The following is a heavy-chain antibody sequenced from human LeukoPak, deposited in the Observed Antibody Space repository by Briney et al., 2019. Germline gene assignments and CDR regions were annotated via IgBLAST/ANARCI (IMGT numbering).Heavy chain of an antibody. V-gene: IGHV3-74*01. CDR3: ARDMGPYGGDPRAS. Sequence: GGSLRLACAASGFTFSNYWIHWVSQAPEKGLVWVSRVATDGTDPSYADSVKGRFTISRDNAKNTLYLQMNSLSAEDTAVYYCARDMGPYGGDPRASCGQGILVTVSS. CDR1: GFTFSNYW. D-gene: IGHD2-21*02. J-gene: IGHJ5*02. CDR2: VATDGTDP.